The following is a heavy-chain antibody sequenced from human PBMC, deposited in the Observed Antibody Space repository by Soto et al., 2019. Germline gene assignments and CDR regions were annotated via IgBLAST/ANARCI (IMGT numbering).Heavy chain of an antibody. V-gene: IGHV3-53*01. CDR2: IYSGGTT. D-gene: IGHD5-12*01. Sequence: EVQVVESGGGLIQPGGSLRLSCVVSGFTVSSANYMSWVRQAPGKGREWVSVIYSGGTTFYADSVKGRFPISRDNSKNTLYLQMNSLRAEDTAVYYCHGYGYWCQGTLVTVSS. CDR3: HGYGY. J-gene: IGHJ4*02. CDR1: GFTVSSANY.